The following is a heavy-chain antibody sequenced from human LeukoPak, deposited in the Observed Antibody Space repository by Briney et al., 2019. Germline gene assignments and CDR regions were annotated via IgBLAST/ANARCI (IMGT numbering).Heavy chain of an antibody. Sequence: GGFLRLSCAASGFTFSSYAMSWVRQAPGKGLEWVSGMTWNSGSVGYADSVKGRFTITRDNAKNSLYLQMNSLRVEDTALYYCAKAGGAYYYYYMDVWGKGSTVTISS. CDR3: AKAGGAYYYYYMDV. CDR2: MTWNSGSV. V-gene: IGHV3-9*01. J-gene: IGHJ6*03. D-gene: IGHD3-10*01. CDR1: GFTFSSYA.